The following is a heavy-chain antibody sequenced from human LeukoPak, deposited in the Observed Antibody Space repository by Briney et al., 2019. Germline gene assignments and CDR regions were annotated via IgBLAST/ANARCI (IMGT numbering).Heavy chain of an antibody. CDR3: ARDGSSSSWYPYYYYYYGMDV. CDR2: IYTSGST. V-gene: IGHV4-4*07. D-gene: IGHD6-13*01. CDR1: GGSISSYY. Sequence: PSETLSLTCTVSGGSISSYYWSWIRQPAGKGLEWIGRIYTSGSTSYNPSLKSRVTMSVDTSKNQFSLKLSSVTAADTAVYYCARDGSSSSWYPYYYYYYGMDVWGQGTTVTVSS. J-gene: IGHJ6*02.